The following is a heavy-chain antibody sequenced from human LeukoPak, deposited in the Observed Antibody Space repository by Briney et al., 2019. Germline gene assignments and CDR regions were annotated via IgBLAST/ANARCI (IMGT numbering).Heavy chain of an antibody. CDR2: ISSGSGYI. Sequence: RPGGSLRLSCTASGFTFSSYTMNWVRQAPGKGLEWLSSISSGSGYIFYADSMKGRFTISRDNAKNSLNLQMSSLRAEDTAVYYCAGGTTGTTGFNYWGQGTLVTVSS. CDR1: GFTFSSYT. J-gene: IGHJ4*02. CDR3: AGGTTGTTGFNY. D-gene: IGHD1-7*01. V-gene: IGHV3-21*01.